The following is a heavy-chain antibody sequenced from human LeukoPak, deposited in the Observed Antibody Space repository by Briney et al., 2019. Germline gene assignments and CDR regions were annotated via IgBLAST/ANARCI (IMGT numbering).Heavy chain of an antibody. Sequence: SETLSLTCTVSGGSISSYYWSWIRQPPGKGLEWIGSIYYSGSTYYNPSLKSRVTISVDTSKNQFSLKLSSVTAADTAVYYCARRGMVHCDYWGQGTLVTVSS. D-gene: IGHD1-1*01. J-gene: IGHJ4*02. CDR3: ARRGMVHCDY. CDR1: GGSISSYY. V-gene: IGHV4-39*01. CDR2: IYYSGST.